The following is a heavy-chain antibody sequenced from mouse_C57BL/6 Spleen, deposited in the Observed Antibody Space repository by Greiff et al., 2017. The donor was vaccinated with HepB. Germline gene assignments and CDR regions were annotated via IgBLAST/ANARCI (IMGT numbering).Heavy chain of an antibody. J-gene: IGHJ3*01. V-gene: IGHV1-82*01. CDR3: ARLSSSGGFAY. Sequence: VQLQESGPELVKPGASVKISCKASGYAFSSSWMNWVKQRPGKGLEWIGRIYPGDGDTNYNGKFKGKATLTADKSSSKAYMQLSSLTSEDSAVYFCARLSSSGGFAYWGQGTLVTVSA. CDR2: IYPGDGDT. D-gene: IGHD3-2*02. CDR1: GYAFSSSW.